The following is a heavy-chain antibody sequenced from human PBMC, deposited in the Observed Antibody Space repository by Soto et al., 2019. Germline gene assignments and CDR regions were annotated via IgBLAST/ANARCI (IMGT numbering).Heavy chain of an antibody. CDR1: GYTFTSYG. Sequence: GASVKGSCKASGYTFTSYGISLVRQAPGQGLEWMGWISAYNGNTNYAQKLQGRVTMTTDTSTSTAYMKLRSLSSDDTAVYYYARGDSSSWYWNWFDPWGQGTLVTVSS. CDR3: ARGDSSSWYWNWFDP. J-gene: IGHJ5*02. CDR2: ISAYNGNT. D-gene: IGHD6-13*01. V-gene: IGHV1-18*01.